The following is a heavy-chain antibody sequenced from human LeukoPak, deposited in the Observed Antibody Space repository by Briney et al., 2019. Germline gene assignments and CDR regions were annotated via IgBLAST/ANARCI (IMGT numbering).Heavy chain of an antibody. V-gene: IGHV3-30*02. CDR3: ARDRRPSLIAFDI. CDR2: IRSDGSDK. D-gene: IGHD3-22*01. Sequence: GGSLRLSCAASGFTFSGSGMHWVRQAPGKGLEWVAFIRSDGSDKYYADSVKGRFIISRDNSKNTLYLQMNSLRAEDTAVYYCARDRRPSLIAFDIWGQGTMVTVSS. CDR1: GFTFSGSG. J-gene: IGHJ3*02.